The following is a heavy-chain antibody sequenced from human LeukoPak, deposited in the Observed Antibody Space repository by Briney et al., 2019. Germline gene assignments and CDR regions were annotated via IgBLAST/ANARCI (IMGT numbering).Heavy chain of an antibody. J-gene: IGHJ4*02. CDR1: GYSISSGYF. CDR3: AGKYYYDSGGYYYVDY. Sequence: PSETLSLTCTVSGYSISSGYFWGWIRQPPGKRLEWIGSIYHSGSTYYNPSLKSRVTISMDTSKNQFSLRLSSVTAADTAVYYCAGKYYYDSGGYYYVDYWGQGSLVTVSS. V-gene: IGHV4-38-2*02. CDR2: IYHSGST. D-gene: IGHD3-22*01.